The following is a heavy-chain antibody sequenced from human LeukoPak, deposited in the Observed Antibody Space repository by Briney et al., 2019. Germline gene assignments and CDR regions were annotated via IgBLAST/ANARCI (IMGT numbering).Heavy chain of an antibody. V-gene: IGHV3-69-1*01. J-gene: IGHJ4*02. CDR2: IETGGRT. CDR1: GLIFSNYA. D-gene: IGHD3-10*01. CDR3: ARDFYYGSGSYYNDY. Sequence: GGSLRLSCAASGLIFSNYAMNWVRQAPGKGLEWVSLIETGGRTYYADSVKGRFTISRDNAKNSLYLQMNSLRAEDTAVYYCARDFYYGSGSYYNDYWGQGTLVTVSS.